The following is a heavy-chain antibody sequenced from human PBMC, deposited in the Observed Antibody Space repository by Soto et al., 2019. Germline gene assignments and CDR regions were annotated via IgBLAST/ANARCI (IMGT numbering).Heavy chain of an antibody. J-gene: IGHJ6*02. CDR2: ISGSGGST. D-gene: IGHD6-19*01. CDR3: AKDASWRRSGPVGLDYYYYGMDV. Sequence: GGSLRLSCAASGFTFSSYAMSWVRQAPGKGLEWVSAISGSGGSTYYADSVKGRFTISRDNSKNTLYLQMNSLRAEDTAVYYCAKDASWRRSGPVGLDYYYYGMDVWGQGTTVTVSS. CDR1: GFTFSSYA. V-gene: IGHV3-23*01.